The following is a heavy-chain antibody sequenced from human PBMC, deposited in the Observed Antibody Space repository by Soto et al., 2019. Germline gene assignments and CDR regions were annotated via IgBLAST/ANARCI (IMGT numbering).Heavy chain of an antibody. J-gene: IGHJ6*03. Sequence: GGSLRLSCAASGFTFSSYSMNWVRQAPGKGLEWVSYISSSSSTIYYADSVKGRFTISRDNAKNSLYLQMNSLRAEDTAVYYCARVIEDYHPYMDVWGKGTTVTVSS. V-gene: IGHV3-48*01. CDR1: GFTFSSYS. CDR3: ARVIEDYHPYMDV. D-gene: IGHD3-16*01. CDR2: ISSSSSTI.